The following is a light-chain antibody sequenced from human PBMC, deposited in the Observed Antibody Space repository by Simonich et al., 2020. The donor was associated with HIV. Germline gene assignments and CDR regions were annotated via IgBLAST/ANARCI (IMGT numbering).Light chain of an antibody. CDR2: GAS. J-gene: IGKJ4*01. Sequence: EIVLTQSPATLSLSPGERATLSCRASQSISNYLAWYQQKPGQAPRLLIYGASTRATGIPARFSGSGSGKEFTLTISSMQSEDFAVYYCQQYNNWPPMTFGGGTKVEIK. CDR1: QSISNY. CDR3: QQYNNWPPMT. V-gene: IGKV3-15*01.